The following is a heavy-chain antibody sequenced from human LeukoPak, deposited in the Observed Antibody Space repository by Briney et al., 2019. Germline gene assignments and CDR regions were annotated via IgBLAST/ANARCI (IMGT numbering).Heavy chain of an antibody. V-gene: IGHV3-23*01. CDR1: GFTFSNFA. J-gene: IGHJ4*02. Sequence: GGSLRLSCTASGFTFSNFAMSWVRQAPGKGLECVSLISANGGATYYADSVKGRFTISRDNSKSTLYLQMNSLRADDTAVYYCAKASGSPYYFDYWGQGTLVTVSS. CDR2: ISANGGAT. CDR3: AKASGSPYYFDY. D-gene: IGHD3-10*01.